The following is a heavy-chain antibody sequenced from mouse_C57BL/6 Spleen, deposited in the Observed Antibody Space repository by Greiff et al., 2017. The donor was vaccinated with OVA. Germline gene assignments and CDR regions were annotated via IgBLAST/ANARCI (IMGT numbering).Heavy chain of an antibody. CDR1: GYSITSGYY. CDR3: ANIYGSNHHWYFDV. V-gene: IGHV3-6*01. Sequence: EVKLQESGPGLVKPSQSLSLTCSVTGYSITSGYYWNWIRQFPGNKLEWMGYISYDGSNNYNPSLKNRISITRDTSKNQFFLKLNSVTTEDTATYYCANIYGSNHHWYFDVWGTGTTVTVSS. J-gene: IGHJ1*03. CDR2: ISYDGSN. D-gene: IGHD1-1*01.